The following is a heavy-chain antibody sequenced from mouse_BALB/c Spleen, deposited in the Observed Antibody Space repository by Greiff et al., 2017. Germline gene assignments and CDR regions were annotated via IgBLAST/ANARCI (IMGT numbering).Heavy chain of an antibody. V-gene: IGHV5-6-4*01. CDR1: GFTFSSYT. CDR2: ISSGGSYT. D-gene: IGHD2-14*01. CDR3: TRDNRDSNYYAMDY. J-gene: IGHJ4*01. Sequence: EVHLVESGGGLVKPGGSLKLSCAASGFTFSSYTMSWVRQTPEKRLEWVATISSGGSYTYYPDSVKGRFTISRDNAKNTLYLQMSSLKSEDTAMYYCTRDNRDSNYYAMDYWGQGTSVTVSS.